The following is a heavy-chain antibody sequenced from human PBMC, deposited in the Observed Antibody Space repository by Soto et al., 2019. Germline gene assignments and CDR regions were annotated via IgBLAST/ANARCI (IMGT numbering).Heavy chain of an antibody. V-gene: IGHV1-69*13. CDR1: VGTFSSYA. CDR2: IIPIFCTA. D-gene: IGHD3-9*01. Sequence: SVKVSCKASVGTFSSYAIIWVRQAPGQGLEWMGGIIPIFCTANYAQKFQGRVTITADESTSTAHMELSSLRSEDRAVDCLSRESRYYDILPGYYQPYYYYGMDVWGQGTTVTVSS. CDR3: SRESRYYDILPGYYQPYYYYGMDV. J-gene: IGHJ6*02.